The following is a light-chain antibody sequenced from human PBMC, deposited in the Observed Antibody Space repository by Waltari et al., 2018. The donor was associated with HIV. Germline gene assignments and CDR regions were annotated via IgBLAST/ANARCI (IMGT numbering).Light chain of an antibody. Sequence: DIQMTQSPSSLSASVGDRVTMTCRASQSISTYLNWYQQKSGKAPKLLIYAASNLQSGVPSRFSGSGSGTDFTLTISSLQPDDFATYYCQQSYSTPPAFGQGTKLEIK. J-gene: IGKJ2*01. CDR3: QQSYSTPPA. V-gene: IGKV1-39*01. CDR2: AAS. CDR1: QSISTY.